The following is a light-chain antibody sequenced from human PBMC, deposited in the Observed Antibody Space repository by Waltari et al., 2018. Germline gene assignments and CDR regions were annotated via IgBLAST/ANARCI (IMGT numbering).Light chain of an antibody. J-gene: IGKJ3*01. CDR3: HHYGSSPQGT. V-gene: IGKV3-15*01. CDR2: GAS. CDR1: QSVTTN. Sequence: EIVMTQSPATLSVSPGERAILSCRASQSVTTNLPWYQQNPGQAPRLLIYGASTRATDIPARFSGSGSGTEFTLTISSLQSEDFAVYYCHHYGSSPQGTFGPGTRVDI.